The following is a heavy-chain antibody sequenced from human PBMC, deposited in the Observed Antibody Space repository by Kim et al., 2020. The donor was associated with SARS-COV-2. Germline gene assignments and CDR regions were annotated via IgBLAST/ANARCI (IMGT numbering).Heavy chain of an antibody. D-gene: IGHD1-26*01. J-gene: IGHJ5*02. V-gene: IGHV7-4-1*02. CDR2: INTNTGNP. CDR1: AHTFTSYA. Sequence: ASVKVSCKSSAHTFTSYAVNWVRQAPGQGLEWMGWINTNTGNPTYAQGFTGRFVFSLDSSVSTVYLHISSLKAEDTAVYYCARDSGSFTGNWFDPWGQGTLVTVSS. CDR3: ARDSGSFTGNWFDP.